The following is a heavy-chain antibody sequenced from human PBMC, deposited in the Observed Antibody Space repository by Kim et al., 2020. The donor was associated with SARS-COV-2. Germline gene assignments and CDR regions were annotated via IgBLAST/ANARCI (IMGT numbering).Heavy chain of an antibody. CDR3: ARGGGYGLAGWFDP. Sequence: YADSVKGRFTISRDNAKNSLFLEMNSLRGDDTAVYYCARGGGYGLAGWFDPWGPGTLVTVSS. V-gene: IGHV3-11*01. J-gene: IGHJ5*02. D-gene: IGHD5-12*01.